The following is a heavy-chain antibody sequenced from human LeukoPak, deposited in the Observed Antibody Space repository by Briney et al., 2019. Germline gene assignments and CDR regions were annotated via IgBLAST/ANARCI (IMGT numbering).Heavy chain of an antibody. CDR3: ARDMVPYSSSWFSLDI. V-gene: IGHV4-61*08. J-gene: IGHJ3*02. CDR1: GGSISSGGYY. CDR2: IYYSGST. Sequence: SETLSLTCTVSGGSISSGGYYWSWIRQHPGKGLEWIGYIYYSGSTNYNPSLKSRVTISVDTSKNQFSLKLSSVTAADTAVYYCARDMVPYSSSWFSLDIWGQGTMVTVSS. D-gene: IGHD6-13*01.